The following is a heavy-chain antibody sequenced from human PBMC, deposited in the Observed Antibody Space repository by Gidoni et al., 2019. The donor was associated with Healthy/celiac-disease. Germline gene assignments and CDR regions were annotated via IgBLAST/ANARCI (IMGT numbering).Heavy chain of an antibody. J-gene: IGHJ4*02. D-gene: IGHD3-22*01. V-gene: IGHV1-24*01. CDR3: ATDLKASYYDSSGYRVYYFDY. CDR2: FDPEDGET. Sequence: QVQLVQSGAEVKKPGASVKVSCKVSGYTLTELSMHWVRQAPGKGLEWMGGFDPEDGETIYAQKFQGRVTMTEDTSTDTAYMELSSLRSEDTAVYYCATDLKASYYDSSGYRVYYFDYWGQGTLVTVSS. CDR1: GYTLTELS.